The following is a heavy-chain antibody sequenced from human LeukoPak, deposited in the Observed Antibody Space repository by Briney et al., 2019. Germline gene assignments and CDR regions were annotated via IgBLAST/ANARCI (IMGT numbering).Heavy chain of an antibody. CDR2: IKHDGSEKQDGSEK. CDR3: ARTSNMVRGVYPAATYYFDY. Sequence: PGGSLRLSCAASGFTFSQYWMSWVRQAPGKGLEWVANIKHDGSEKQDGSEKNYVDSVKGRFTISRDNAKNSLYLQMNSLRAEDTALYYCARTSNMVRGVYPAATYYFDYWGQGTLVTVSS. D-gene: IGHD3-10*01. V-gene: IGHV3-7*03. CDR1: GFTFSQYW. J-gene: IGHJ4*02.